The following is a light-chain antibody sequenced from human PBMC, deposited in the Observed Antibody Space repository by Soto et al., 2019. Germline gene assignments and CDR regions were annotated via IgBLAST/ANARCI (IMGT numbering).Light chain of an antibody. CDR3: SSYTSSATLI. CDR2: DVS. J-gene: IGLJ2*01. CDR1: SSDVGGYNS. Sequence: QSALTQPASVSGSPGQSITISCTGTSSDVGGYNSVSWYQHHPGKAPKLMIYDVSNRPSGISNRFSGSKSGNTASLTISGLQAEDDADYYCSSYTSSATLIFGGGTKLTVL. V-gene: IGLV2-14*03.